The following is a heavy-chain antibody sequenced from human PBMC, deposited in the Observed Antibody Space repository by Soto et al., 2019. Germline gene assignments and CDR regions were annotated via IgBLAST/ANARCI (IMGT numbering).Heavy chain of an antibody. D-gene: IGHD3-3*01. Sequence: GGSLRLSCAASGFTFSSYAMSWVRQAPGKGLEWVSAISGSGGSTYYADSVKGRFTISRDNSKNTLYLQMNSLRAEDTAVYYCAKAGPSITFFDLDIDHWGQGTLFTVSS. J-gene: IGHJ4*02. V-gene: IGHV3-23*01. CDR1: GFTFSSYA. CDR2: ISGSGGST. CDR3: AKAGPSITFFDLDIDH.